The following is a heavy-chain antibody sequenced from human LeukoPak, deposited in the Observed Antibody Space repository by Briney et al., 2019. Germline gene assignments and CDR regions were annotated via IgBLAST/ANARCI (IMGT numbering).Heavy chain of an antibody. J-gene: IGHJ6*02. CDR3: ARARAGDTWIQPGDGMDV. CDR2: INPSGGST. Sequence: ASVKVSCKASGYTFTSYYMHWVRQAPGQGLEWMGIINPSGGSTSYAQKFQGRVTMTRDTSTSTVYVELSSLRSEDTAVYYCARARAGDTWIQPGDGMDVWGQGTTVTVSS. D-gene: IGHD5-18*01. CDR1: GYTFTSYY. V-gene: IGHV1-46*01.